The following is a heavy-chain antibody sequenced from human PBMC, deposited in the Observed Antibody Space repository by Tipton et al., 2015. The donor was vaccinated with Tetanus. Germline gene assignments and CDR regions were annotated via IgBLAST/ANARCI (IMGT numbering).Heavy chain of an antibody. Sequence: LVQSGAEVKKPGASVRVSCKPSGYTFTNYHVQWVRQAPGQGLEWMGWIDPKSGDTDFAQRFQGRVTMTRDSSISTVYMELSRLRSDDTAVYYCARDAGPAGGGSFDYWGQGTLVTVAS. CDR3: ARDAGPAGGGSFDY. V-gene: IGHV1-2*02. CDR2: IDPKSGDT. CDR1: GYTFTNYH. J-gene: IGHJ4*02. D-gene: IGHD3-16*01.